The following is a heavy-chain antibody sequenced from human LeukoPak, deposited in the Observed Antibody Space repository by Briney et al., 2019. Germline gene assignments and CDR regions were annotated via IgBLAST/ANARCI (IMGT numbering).Heavy chain of an antibody. V-gene: IGHV3-9*01. D-gene: IGHD6-19*01. CDR2: ISWNSGSI. CDR1: GFTFDDYA. CDR3: AKASSGWYGDFDY. Sequence: PGESLRLSCAASGFTFDDYAMHWVRQAPGKGLEWVSGISWNSGSIGYADSVKGRFTISRDNAKNSLYLQTNSLRAEDTALYYCAKASSGWYGDFDYWGQGTLVTVSS. J-gene: IGHJ4*02.